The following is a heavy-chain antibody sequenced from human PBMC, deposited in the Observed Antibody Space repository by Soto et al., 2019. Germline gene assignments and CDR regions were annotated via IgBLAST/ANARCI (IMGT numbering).Heavy chain of an antibody. CDR2: INHSGST. Sequence: SETLSLTCAVYGGSFSGYYWSWIRQPPGKGLEWIGEINHSGSTNYNPSLKSRVTISVDTSKNQFSLKLSSVTAADTAVYYCARMYYYGSGSYARPFDPWGQGTLLTVSS. V-gene: IGHV4-34*01. D-gene: IGHD3-10*01. CDR3: ARMYYYGSGSYARPFDP. CDR1: GGSFSGYY. J-gene: IGHJ5*02.